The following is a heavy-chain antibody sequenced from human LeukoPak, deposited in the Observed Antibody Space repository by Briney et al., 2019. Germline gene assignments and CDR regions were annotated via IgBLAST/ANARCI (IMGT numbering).Heavy chain of an antibody. CDR1: GFTVSSNY. J-gene: IGHJ4*02. D-gene: IGHD3-22*01. V-gene: IGHV3-53*01. Sequence: GGSLRLSCAASGFTVSSNYMSWVRQAPGKGLEWVSVIYSGGSTYYADSVKGRFTISRDSSKNSLYLQMNSLRAEDTAVYYCARVDTMMGFDYWGQGTLVTVSS. CDR2: IYSGGST. CDR3: ARVDTMMGFDY.